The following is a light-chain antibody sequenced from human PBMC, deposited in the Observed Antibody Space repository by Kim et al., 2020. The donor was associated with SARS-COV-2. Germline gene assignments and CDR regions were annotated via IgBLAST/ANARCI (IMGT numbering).Light chain of an antibody. CDR3: ETWDSNIKV. CDR1: SGHSNYF. J-gene: IGLJ3*02. Sequence: QLVLTQSSSASASLGSSVKLTCTLSSGHSNYFIAWHQQQPGKAPRFLMKVEGSGSYNKGGGVRDRFSGSRSGADRYLIISNLHTEDEADYYCETWDSNIKVFGGGTQLTVL. CDR2: VEGSGSY. V-gene: IGLV4-60*01.